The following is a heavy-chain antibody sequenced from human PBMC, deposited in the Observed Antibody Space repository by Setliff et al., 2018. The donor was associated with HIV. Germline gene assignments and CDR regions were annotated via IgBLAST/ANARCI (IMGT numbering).Heavy chain of an antibody. V-gene: IGHV3-21*01. CDR1: GFTFSSYS. CDR2: ISSSSSYI. J-gene: IGHJ6*02. Sequence: GGSLRLSCAASGFTFSSYSINWVRQAPGKGLEWVSSISSSSSYIYYADSVKGRYTISRDNAKNSLYLQMNSLRAEDTAVYYCARYDSSGYPYYYYDGMDVWGQGTTVTVSS. CDR3: ARYDSSGYPYYYYDGMDV. D-gene: IGHD3-22*01.